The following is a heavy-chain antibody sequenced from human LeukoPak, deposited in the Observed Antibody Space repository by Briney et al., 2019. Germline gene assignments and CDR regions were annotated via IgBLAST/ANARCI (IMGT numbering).Heavy chain of an antibody. D-gene: IGHD3-3*01. CDR2: IKSDGSEK. Sequence: GGSLRLSCVASGFTFGKYWMSWVRQAPGKGLEWVANIKSDGSEKNYVDSVKGRFTISRDNTKNSLYLQMNSLRVEDTAVFYCARDQYDTWSRRGNFDSWGQGTLVIVSS. CDR3: ARDQYDTWSRRGNFDS. V-gene: IGHV3-7*03. J-gene: IGHJ4*02. CDR1: GFTFGKYW.